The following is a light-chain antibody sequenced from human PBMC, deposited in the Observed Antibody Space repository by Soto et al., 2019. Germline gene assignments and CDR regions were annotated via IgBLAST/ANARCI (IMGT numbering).Light chain of an antibody. V-gene: IGLV4-69*01. CDR1: SGHSRYA. J-gene: IGLJ3*02. Sequence: QPMLTQSPSASASLGASVKLTCTLSSGHSRYAIAWHQQQPEKGPRYLMKVNSDGSHNKGDGIPDRFSGSSSGAERYLTISSLQSEDEADYYCQTWGTGIRVFGGGTKVTVL. CDR3: QTWGTGIRV. CDR2: VNSDGSH.